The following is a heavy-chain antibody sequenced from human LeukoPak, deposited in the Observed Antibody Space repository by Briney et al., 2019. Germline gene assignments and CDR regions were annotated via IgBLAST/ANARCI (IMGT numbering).Heavy chain of an antibody. CDR1: GFTFSAYS. CDR3: AREGRNWGSPPHFDY. Sequence: PGGSLRLSCAASGFTFSAYSMNWVRQAPGKGLEWVSYISRSGTNIFYGGSVRGRFTISRDNAKNSLSLQMNSLRVEDTAVYYCAREGRNWGSPPHFDYWGQGTLVTVSS. D-gene: IGHD7-27*01. CDR2: ISRSGTNI. J-gene: IGHJ4*02. V-gene: IGHV3-48*04.